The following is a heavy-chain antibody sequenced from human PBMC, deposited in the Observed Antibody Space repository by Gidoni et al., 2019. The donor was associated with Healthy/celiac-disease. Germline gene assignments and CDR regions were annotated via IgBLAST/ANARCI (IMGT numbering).Heavy chain of an antibody. CDR1: GGTFSSYT. V-gene: IGHV1-69*02. CDR3: ARGDDYGTYYYYGMDV. J-gene: IGHJ6*02. Sequence: VQLVQSGAEVKKPGSSVKVSCQASGGTFSSYTISWVRQAPGQGLEWMGRIIPILGIANYAQKLQGRVTITADKSTSTAYMELSSLRSEETAVYYCARGDDYGTYYYYGMDVWGQGTTVTVSS. D-gene: IGHD4-17*01. CDR2: IIPILGIA.